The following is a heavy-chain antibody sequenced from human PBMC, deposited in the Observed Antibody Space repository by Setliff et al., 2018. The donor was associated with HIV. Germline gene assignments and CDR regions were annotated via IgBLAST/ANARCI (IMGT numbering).Heavy chain of an antibody. J-gene: IGHJ3*02. Sequence: PGGSLRLSCAASGFTFDDYAMHWVRQPPGKGLEWVSGISWNSGNIAYADSVKGRFTISRDNARNSLYLQMNSLRAEDTALYYCAKDNGLQFLDWLSRFDIWGQGTMVTVS. D-gene: IGHD3-3*01. V-gene: IGHV3-9*01. CDR1: GFTFDDYA. CDR3: AKDNGLQFLDWLSRFDI. CDR2: ISWNSGNI.